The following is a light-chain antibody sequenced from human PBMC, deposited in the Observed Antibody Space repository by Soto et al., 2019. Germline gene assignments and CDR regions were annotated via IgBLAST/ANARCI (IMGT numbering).Light chain of an antibody. CDR1: SSNIGAGYD. CDR2: GNS. V-gene: IGLV1-40*01. J-gene: IGLJ1*01. CDR3: QSYDSSLSGHV. Sequence: SALTQPPSVSGAPGQRVTISCTGSSSNIGAGYDVHWYQQLPGTAPKLLIYGNSNRPSGVPDRFSGSKSGTSASLAITGLQAEDEADYYCQSYDSSLSGHVFGTGTKVTVL.